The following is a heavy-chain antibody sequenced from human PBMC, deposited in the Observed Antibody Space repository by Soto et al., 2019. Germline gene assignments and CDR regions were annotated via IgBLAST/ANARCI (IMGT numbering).Heavy chain of an antibody. CDR3: AGGEYSGSYDPGGYFDS. CDR2: IIPIFGTA. J-gene: IGHJ4*02. CDR1: VGTFRSYP. Sequence: QVQLVQSGAEVKKPGSSVKVSCKASVGTFRSYPISWVRQAPGQWLEWMGGIIPIFGTANYAQTFQGRVTITADEHTSTAYMELRSLRSEDTAVYYCAGGEYSGSYDPGGYFDSWGQGTLVTVSS. V-gene: IGHV1-69*12. D-gene: IGHD1-26*01.